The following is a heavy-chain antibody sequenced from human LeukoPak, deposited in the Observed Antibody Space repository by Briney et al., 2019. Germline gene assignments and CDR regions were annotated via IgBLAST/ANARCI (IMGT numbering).Heavy chain of an antibody. J-gene: IGHJ2*01. V-gene: IGHV4-30-4*01. Sequence: PSQTLSLTCTVSGGSISSGDYYWSWIRQPPGKGLEWIGYIYYSGSTYYNPSLKSRVTISVDTSKNQFSLKLSSVTAADTAVYYCARRQLVPVMGGWYFDLWGRGTLVTVSS. CDR3: ARRQLVPVMGGWYFDL. CDR1: GGSISSGDYY. CDR2: IYYSGST. D-gene: IGHD6-6*01.